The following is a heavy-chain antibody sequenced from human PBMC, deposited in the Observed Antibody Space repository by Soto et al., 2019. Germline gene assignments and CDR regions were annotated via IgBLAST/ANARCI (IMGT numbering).Heavy chain of an antibody. Sequence: PSETLSLTCTVSGGSISSYYWSWIRQPPGKGLEWIGYIYYSGSTNYNPSLKSRVTISVDTSKNQFSLKLSSVTAADTAVYYCAKDEGLRNTAMVTPRSYYYGMDVWGQGTTVTVSS. J-gene: IGHJ6*02. D-gene: IGHD5-18*01. CDR1: GGSISSYY. V-gene: IGHV4-59*01. CDR2: IYYSGST. CDR3: AKDEGLRNTAMVTPRSYYYGMDV.